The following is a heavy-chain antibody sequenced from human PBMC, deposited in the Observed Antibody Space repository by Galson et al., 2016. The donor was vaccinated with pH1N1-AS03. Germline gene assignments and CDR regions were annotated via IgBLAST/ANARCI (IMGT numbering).Heavy chain of an antibody. J-gene: IGHJ6*02. D-gene: IGHD1-26*01. CDR1: GYIFTGFH. V-gene: IGHV1-2*04. CDR2: INPNNGVT. Sequence: SVKVSCKASGYIFTGFHVHWVRQAPGQGLEWMGWINPNNGVTNYAQKFEAWVTTTGDTSISTAYLELYGLKSDDTAVYYCARDPRGPCSSATCATTYYFDMDVWGQGTTVIDSS. CDR3: ARDPRGPCSSATCATTYYFDMDV.